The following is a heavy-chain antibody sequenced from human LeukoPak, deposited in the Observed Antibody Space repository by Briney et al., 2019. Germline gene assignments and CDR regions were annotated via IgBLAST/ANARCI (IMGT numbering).Heavy chain of an antibody. Sequence: GGSLRLSCAASGFTFNNYWIHWVRQVPGKGLVWVSRINNDGSSASYVDSVKGRFTISRDNAKNTLFLQMNSLRAEDTAVYYCARTKKSLAGSWGQGTLVTVSS. D-gene: IGHD6-13*01. J-gene: IGHJ5*02. CDR3: ARTKKSLAGS. CDR2: INNDGSSA. CDR1: GFTFNNYW. V-gene: IGHV3-74*01.